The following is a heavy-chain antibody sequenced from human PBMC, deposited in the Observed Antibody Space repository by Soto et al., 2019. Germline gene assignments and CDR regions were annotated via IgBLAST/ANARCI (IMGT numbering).Heavy chain of an antibody. CDR1: GFSFSSHW. CDR2: INSDGSST. J-gene: IGHJ6*02. V-gene: IGHV3-74*01. Sequence: EAQLVESGGGLVQPGGSLRLSCAASGFSFSSHWMHWVRQAPGKGLEWVSRINSDGSSTSYADSVKGRFTISRDNAKNTLYLQMNSLRVEDTAVYYCAREVKQLGFYGMDVWGQGTTVTVSS. D-gene: IGHD6-13*01. CDR3: AREVKQLGFYGMDV.